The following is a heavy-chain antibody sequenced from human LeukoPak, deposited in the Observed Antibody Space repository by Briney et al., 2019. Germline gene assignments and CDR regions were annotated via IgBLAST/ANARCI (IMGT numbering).Heavy chain of an antibody. CDR2: IYYSGST. D-gene: IGHD3-22*01. J-gene: IGHJ4*02. V-gene: IGHV4-59*01. CDR3: ARVGQDYDSSGYYY. CDR1: GGSINSNY. Sequence: SETLSLTCTASGGSINSNYWSWIRQPPGKGLEWIGYIYYSGSTNYNPALKSRVTISVDTSKNHFSLRLSSVTAADTAVYYCARVGQDYDSSGYYYWGQGTLVTVSS.